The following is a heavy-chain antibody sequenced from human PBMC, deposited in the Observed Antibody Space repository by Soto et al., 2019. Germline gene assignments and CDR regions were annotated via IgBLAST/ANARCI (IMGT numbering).Heavy chain of an antibody. CDR3: ARDGSRYIVPAAIFDY. CDR2: IKQDGSEK. J-gene: IGHJ4*02. Sequence: GGSLRLSCAASGFTFSSYWMSWVRQAPGKGLEWVANIKQDGSEKYYVDSVKGRFTISRDNAKNSLYLQMNSLRAEDTAVYYCARDGSRYIVPAAIFDYWGQGTLVTVSS. D-gene: IGHD2-2*01. V-gene: IGHV3-7*01. CDR1: GFTFSSYW.